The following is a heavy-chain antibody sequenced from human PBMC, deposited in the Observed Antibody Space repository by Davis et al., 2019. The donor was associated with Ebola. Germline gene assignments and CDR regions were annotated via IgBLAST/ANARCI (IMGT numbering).Heavy chain of an antibody. D-gene: IGHD2-15*01. CDR2: ISYDGSNK. Sequence: PGGSLRLSCAASGFTFSSYAMHWVRQAPGKGLEWVAVISYDGSNKYYAASVKGRFTISRDNSKNTLYLQMNSLRAEDTAVYYCARLGDIVVVVAAPFDYWGQGTLVTVSS. J-gene: IGHJ4*02. V-gene: IGHV3-30-3*01. CDR3: ARLGDIVVVVAAPFDY. CDR1: GFTFSSYA.